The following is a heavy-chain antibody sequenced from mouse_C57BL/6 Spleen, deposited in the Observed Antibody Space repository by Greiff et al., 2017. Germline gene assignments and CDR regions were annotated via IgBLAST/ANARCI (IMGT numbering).Heavy chain of an antibody. Sequence: QVQLKQPGTELVKPGASVKLSCKASGYTFTSYWMHWVKQRPGQGLEWIGNINPSNGGTNYNEKFKSKATLTVDKSSSTAYMQLSSLTSEDSAVYYCARERGLTTVVNYWGQGTTLTVSS. CDR1: GYTFTSYW. J-gene: IGHJ2*01. CDR2: INPSNGGT. D-gene: IGHD1-1*01. CDR3: ARERGLTTVVNY. V-gene: IGHV1-53*01.